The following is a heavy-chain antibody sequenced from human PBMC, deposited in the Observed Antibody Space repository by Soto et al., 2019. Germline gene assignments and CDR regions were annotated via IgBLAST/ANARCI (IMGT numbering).Heavy chain of an antibody. V-gene: IGHV3-74*03. CDR1: GFTFGDYW. CDR2: MTGDGRTT. CDR3: ATAEVDY. Sequence: GGSLRLSCAASGFTFGDYWMHWLRQPPGKGPEWVSRMTGDGRTTQYADSVKGRFTASRDNAKSTLYLQMNSLRAEDTAVYYCATAEVDYWGPGTLVTVSS. J-gene: IGHJ4*02.